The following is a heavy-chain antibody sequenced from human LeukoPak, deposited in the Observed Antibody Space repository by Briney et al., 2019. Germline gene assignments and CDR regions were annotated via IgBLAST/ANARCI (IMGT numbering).Heavy chain of an antibody. CDR3: ARNKTITAAGTFDY. CDR1: GGSISSSTYY. J-gene: IGHJ4*02. V-gene: IGHV4-39*01. CDR2: LYNSAST. Sequence: KPSETLSLTCTVSGGSISSSTYYWGWIRQPPGKGLEWIGSLYNSASTHYNPSLKSRVTMAVDTSKNQFSLKLRSVTAADTAIYDCARNKTITAAGTFDYWGQGTLVTVSS. D-gene: IGHD6-13*01.